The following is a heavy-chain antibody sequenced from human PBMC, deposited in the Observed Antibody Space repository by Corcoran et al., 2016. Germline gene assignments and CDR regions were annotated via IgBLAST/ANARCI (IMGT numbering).Heavy chain of an antibody. CDR3: ARRVYYYGSGVGPTWFDP. CDR2: IYPGDSDT. V-gene: IGHV5-51*01. CDR1: GYSFTSYW. Sequence: EVQLVQSGAEVKKPGESLKISCKGSGYSFTSYWIGWVRQMPGKGLEWMGIIYPGDSDTRYSPSFQGQVTISADKSISTAYLQWSSLKASDTAMYYWARRVYYYGSGVGPTWFDPWGQGTLVTVSS. D-gene: IGHD3-10*01. J-gene: IGHJ5*02.